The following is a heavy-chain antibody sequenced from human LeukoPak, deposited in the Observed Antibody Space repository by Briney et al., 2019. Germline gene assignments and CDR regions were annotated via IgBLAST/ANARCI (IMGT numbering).Heavy chain of an antibody. D-gene: IGHD3-22*01. Sequence: GGSLRLSCAASGFTFSIYAMNWIRQAPGKGLEWVSSFGTRSTSIYHAGSVKGRFAISRDNAKNSLYLQMNSLRAEDTALYYCAREVSEGFDFWGQGTLVTVSS. V-gene: IGHV3-21*01. CDR2: FGTRSTSI. CDR3: AREVSEGFDF. CDR1: GFTFSIYA. J-gene: IGHJ4*02.